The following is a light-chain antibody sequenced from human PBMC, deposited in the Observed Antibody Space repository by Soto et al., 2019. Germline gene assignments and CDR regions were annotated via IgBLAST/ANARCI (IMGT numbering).Light chain of an antibody. CDR3: QQSYITLWT. V-gene: IGKV1-39*01. CDR1: QSISSY. Sequence: DIQMTQSPSSLSASVGDRVTITCRASQSISSYLHWYQQKPGNAPKLLIYAASSLQSGVPSRFSGSGYGTDFTLTISNLQPEDFSTYYCQQSYITLWTFGQRTNVEIK. CDR2: AAS. J-gene: IGKJ1*01.